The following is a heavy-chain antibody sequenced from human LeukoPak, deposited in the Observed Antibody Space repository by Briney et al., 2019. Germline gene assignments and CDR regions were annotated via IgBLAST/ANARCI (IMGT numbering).Heavy chain of an antibody. V-gene: IGHV3-74*01. J-gene: IGHJ4*02. Sequence: GGSLLLSCAASGFTFSIYWMHWLRQPPGKGLVWVSRINGDGSSTSYADSVKGRFTISRDNAKNTLYLQMNSLRAEDTAVYYCASPRYSYGVPTDYWGQGTLVTVSS. CDR1: GFTFSIYW. CDR3: ASPRYSYGVPTDY. CDR2: INGDGSST. D-gene: IGHD5-24*01.